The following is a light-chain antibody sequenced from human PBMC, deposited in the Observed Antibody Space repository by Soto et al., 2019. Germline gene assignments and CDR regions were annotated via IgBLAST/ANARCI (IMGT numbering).Light chain of an antibody. CDR1: QSISSY. Sequence: DIQMTQSPSTLSASVGDRVTITGRASQSISSYLNWYQQKTGKDSKLLIYAASSLQSGVPSRFSGSGSGTDFTLTISSLQPEEFATYDCQQSYSTPQTFGQFTKVEIK. J-gene: IGKJ1*01. V-gene: IGKV1-39*01. CDR3: QQSYSTPQT. CDR2: AAS.